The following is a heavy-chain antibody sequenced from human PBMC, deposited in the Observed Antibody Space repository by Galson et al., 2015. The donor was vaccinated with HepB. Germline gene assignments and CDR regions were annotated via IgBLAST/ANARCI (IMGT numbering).Heavy chain of an antibody. CDR2: IDPSDSYI. V-gene: IGHV5-10-1*01. CDR1: GYRFTNYW. D-gene: IGHD3-22*01. Sequence: QSGAEVKKPGESLRISCKGSGYRFTNYWISWVRQMPGKGLEWMGRIDPSDSYIKYSPSFQGHVTISADKSISTAYLQWSSLKASDTAMYYCATSYYYGSSGYKGAIDYWGQGTLVTVSP. CDR3: ATSYYYGSSGYKGAIDY. J-gene: IGHJ4*02.